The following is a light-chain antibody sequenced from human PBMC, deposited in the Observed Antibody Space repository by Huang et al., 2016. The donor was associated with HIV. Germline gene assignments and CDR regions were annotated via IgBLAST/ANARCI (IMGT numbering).Light chain of an antibody. V-gene: IGKV1-39*01. CDR2: AAY. CDR3: QQSDGSVA. CDR1: QSIKTY. Sequence: DIRMNQSPSSLSASVGDRVTISCRASQSIKTYSNWYQQKPGKAPKLLIYAAYSLQSGVPSRFSSSVSGTDFTLTIRSLQPEDFATYYCQQSDGSVAFGQGTKLEI. J-gene: IGKJ2*01.